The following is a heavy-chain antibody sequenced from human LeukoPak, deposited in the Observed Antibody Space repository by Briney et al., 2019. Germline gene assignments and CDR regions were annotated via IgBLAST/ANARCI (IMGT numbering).Heavy chain of an antibody. V-gene: IGHV1-46*03. D-gene: IGHD2-15*01. J-gene: IGHJ5*02. CDR2: INPSGGST. CDR1: GYTFTSYY. Sequence: ASVKVSCKASGYTFTSYYMHWVRQAPGQGLEWMGIINPSGGSTSYAQKFQGRVTMTRDTSTSTAYMELSSLRSEDTAVYYCARDPRSAAVVAASPWFDPWGQGTLVTVSS. CDR3: ARDPRSAAVVAASPWFDP.